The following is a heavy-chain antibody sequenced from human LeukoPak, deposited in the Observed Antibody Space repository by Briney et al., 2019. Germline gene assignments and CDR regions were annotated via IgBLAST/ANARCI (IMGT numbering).Heavy chain of an antibody. V-gene: IGHV4-34*01. CDR1: GGSFSGYY. Sequence: SETLSLTCAVYGGSFSGYYWSWIRQPPGKGLEWIGEINHSGSTNYNPSLKSRVTISVDTSKNQFSLKLSSVTAADTAVYYCARCNSRSYYYDSSSYRWFDPWGQGTLVTVSS. CDR2: INHSGST. D-gene: IGHD3-22*01. CDR3: ARCNSRSYYYDSSSYRWFDP. J-gene: IGHJ5*02.